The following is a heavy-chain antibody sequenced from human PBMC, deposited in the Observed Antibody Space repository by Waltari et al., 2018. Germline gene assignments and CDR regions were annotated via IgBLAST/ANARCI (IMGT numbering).Heavy chain of an antibody. CDR1: GYTFTDNY. D-gene: IGHD3-3*01. J-gene: IGHJ6*03. V-gene: IGHV1-2*02. CDR2: INPNNGGT. CDR3: ARGDPSVYYTSHMDV. Sequence: QVQLVQSGAEVKKPGASVKVSCKAYGYTFTDNYMHWVRQAPGQGLEWIGWINPNNGGTNYGQKFQGRVTMTRDTAIRTACMDRSRLKSDDTAVYFCARGDPSVYYTSHMDVWGKGTTVTVSS.